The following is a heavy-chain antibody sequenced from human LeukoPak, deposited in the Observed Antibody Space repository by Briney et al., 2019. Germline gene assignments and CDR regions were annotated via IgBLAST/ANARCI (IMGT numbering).Heavy chain of an antibody. CDR2: VRSKVNSYAT. J-gene: IGHJ4*02. D-gene: IGHD1-26*01. V-gene: IGHV3-73*01. CDR1: GFTFSGSA. CDR3: TRRGVGYSGTYHFDY. Sequence: GGSLRLSCAASGFTFSGSAMHWVRQASGKGLEWVGRVRSKVNSYATAYAASVKGRFTISRDDSKNTAYLQMNSLKTEDTAVYYCTRRGVGYSGTYHFDYWGQGTLVTVSS.